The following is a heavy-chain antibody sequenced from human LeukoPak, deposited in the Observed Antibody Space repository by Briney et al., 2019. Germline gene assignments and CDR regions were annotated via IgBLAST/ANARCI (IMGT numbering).Heavy chain of an antibody. V-gene: IGHV4-59*01. J-gene: IGHJ4*02. CDR3: ARGGGYSYERMNDY. D-gene: IGHD5-18*01. Sequence: SETLSLTCTVSGGFIRSYYWSWIRQPPGKGLEWIGYIYYSGSTNYNPSLKSRVTISVDTSKNQFSLKLSSVTAADTAVYYCARGGGYSYERMNDYWGQGTLVTVSS. CDR2: IYYSGST. CDR1: GGFIRSYY.